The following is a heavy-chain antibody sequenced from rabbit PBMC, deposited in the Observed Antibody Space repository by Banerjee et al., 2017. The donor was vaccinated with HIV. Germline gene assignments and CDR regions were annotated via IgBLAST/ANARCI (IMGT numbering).Heavy chain of an antibody. CDR2: IYTGSSGST. V-gene: IGHV1S40*01. Sequence: QSLEESGGDLVKPGASLTLTCKASGFDFSSTYYMCWVRQAPGKGLEWIACIYTGSSGSTYYASWAKDRFTISKTSSTTVTLQMTSLTAADTATYFCAREGVGYGNFGDDTDLWGQGTLVTVS. CDR1: GFDFSSTYY. J-gene: IGHJ4*01. CDR3: AREGVGYGNFGDDTDL. D-gene: IGHD7-1*01.